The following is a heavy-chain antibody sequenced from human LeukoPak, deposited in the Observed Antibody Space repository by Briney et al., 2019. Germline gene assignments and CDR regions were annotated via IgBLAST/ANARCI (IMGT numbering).Heavy chain of an antibody. V-gene: IGHV3-33*01. Sequence: QPGRSLRLSCAASGYTFSNNGMHWVRQAPGKGLEWVALIWNDGSNKYYADSVKSRFTISRDSSKNTLYLQLNSLRVEDTAVYYCARWYGDYPSYYLGSWGQGTLVTVSS. D-gene: IGHD4-17*01. J-gene: IGHJ4*02. CDR2: IWNDGSNK. CDR3: ARWYGDYPSYYLGS. CDR1: GYTFSNNG.